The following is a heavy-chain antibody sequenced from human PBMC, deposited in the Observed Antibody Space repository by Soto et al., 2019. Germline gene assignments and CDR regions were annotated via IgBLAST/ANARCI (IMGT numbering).Heavy chain of an antibody. CDR1: GFTFSGSA. Sequence: GGSLRLSCAASGFTFSGSAMHWVRQASGKGLEWVGRIRSKANSYATAYAASVKGRFTNSRDDSKNTAYLQMNSLKTEGTAVYYCTSPYYDILTGYYYYYYMDVWGKGTTVTVSS. V-gene: IGHV3-73*01. D-gene: IGHD3-9*01. CDR3: TSPYYDILTGYYYYYYMDV. CDR2: IRSKANSYAT. J-gene: IGHJ6*03.